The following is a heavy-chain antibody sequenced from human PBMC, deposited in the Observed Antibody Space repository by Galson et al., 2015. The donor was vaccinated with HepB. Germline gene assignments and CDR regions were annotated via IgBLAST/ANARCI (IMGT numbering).Heavy chain of an antibody. J-gene: IGHJ3*02. Sequence: SVKVSCKASGYAFTSYYMHWVRQAPGQGLEWMGIINPSGGSTSYAQKFQGRVTMTRDTSTSTVYMELSSLRSEDTAVYYCARAEGGWLAFDIWGQGTMVTVSS. CDR3: ARAEGGWLAFDI. V-gene: IGHV1-46*01. D-gene: IGHD6-19*01. CDR1: GYAFTSYY. CDR2: INPSGGST.